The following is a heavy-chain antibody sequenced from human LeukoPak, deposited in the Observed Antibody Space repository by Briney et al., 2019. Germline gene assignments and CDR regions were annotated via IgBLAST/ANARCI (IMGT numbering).Heavy chain of an antibody. D-gene: IGHD3-10*01. CDR2: INHSGST. V-gene: IGHV4-34*01. CDR1: GGSFSGYY. Sequence: PSETLSLTCAVYGGSFSGYYWSWIRQPPGKGLEWIGEINHSGSTNYNPSLKSRVTISVDTSKNQFSLKLSSVTAADTAVYYCARLLLWFGENGFDPWGQGTLVTVSS. CDR3: ARLLLWFGENGFDP. J-gene: IGHJ5*02.